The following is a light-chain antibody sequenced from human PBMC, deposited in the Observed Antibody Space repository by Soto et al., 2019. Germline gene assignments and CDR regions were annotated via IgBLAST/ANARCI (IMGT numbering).Light chain of an antibody. J-gene: IGLJ2*01. Sequence: QSVLTQPPSASGTPGQRVTISCSGGSSNIGTNTVNWYQQLPGTAPKLLIYISDQRPSGVPDRFSGSKSGASASLAISGLQSEDEADYYCAAWDDSLNGPFFGGGTKLTVL. CDR1: SSNIGTNT. V-gene: IGLV1-44*01. CDR3: AAWDDSLNGPF. CDR2: ISD.